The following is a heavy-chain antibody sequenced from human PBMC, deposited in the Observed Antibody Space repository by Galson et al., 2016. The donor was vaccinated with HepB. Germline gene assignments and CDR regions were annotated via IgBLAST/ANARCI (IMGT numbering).Heavy chain of an antibody. J-gene: IGHJ4*02. D-gene: IGHD3-10*01. CDR1: GFTFENYG. Sequence: SLRLSCAASGFTFENYGMHWVRQAPGKGLEWVTVISYDGSDTYHADSVKGRFTVSRDNSKNTLYLQMNSLRPDDSAVYYCAKDRSFANFYGSGTYYKEWGQGTLVTVSS. CDR3: AKDRSFANFYGSGTYYKE. CDR2: ISYDGSDT. V-gene: IGHV3-30*18.